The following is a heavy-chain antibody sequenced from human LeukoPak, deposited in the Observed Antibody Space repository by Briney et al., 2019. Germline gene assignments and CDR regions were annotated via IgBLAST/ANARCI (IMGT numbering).Heavy chain of an antibody. CDR2: IYYSGST. CDR1: GGSISSGDYY. D-gene: IGHD6-13*01. V-gene: IGHV4-30-4*01. J-gene: IGHJ4*02. Sequence: SQTLSLTCTVSGGSISSGDYYWSWIRQPLGKGLEWIGYIYYSGSTYYNPSLKSRVTISVDTSENQFSLKLSSVTAADTAVYYCARGRQQLYFDYWGQGTLVTVSS. CDR3: ARGRQQLYFDY.